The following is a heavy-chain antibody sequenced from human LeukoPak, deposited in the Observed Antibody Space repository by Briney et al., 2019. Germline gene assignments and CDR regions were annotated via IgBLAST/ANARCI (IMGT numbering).Heavy chain of an antibody. CDR1: GYIFTDYY. J-gene: IGHJ4*02. CDR3: ARDRFLGFDY. V-gene: IGHV1-18*04. CDR2: ISAYNGNT. D-gene: IGHD7-27*01. Sequence: GASVNVSCEASGYIFTDYYMHWVRQAPGQGLEWMGWISAYNGNTNYAQKLQGRVTMTTDTSTSTAYMELRSLRSDDTAVYYCARDRFLGFDYWGQGTLVTVSS.